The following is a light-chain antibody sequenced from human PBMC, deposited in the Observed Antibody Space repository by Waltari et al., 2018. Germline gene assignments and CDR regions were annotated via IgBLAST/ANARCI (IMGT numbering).Light chain of an antibody. J-gene: IGLJ2*01. CDR2: QDT. Sequence: SYVLTPPPSVSVSPGQTASITCSGDQLGNKYVSWYQQKPGQSPVLIIYQDTKRPSGIPERLSGSNSGNTATLTISGTQVMDEGDYYCQAWDTISAGLGGGTKLTVL. CDR3: QAWDTISAG. CDR1: QLGNKY. V-gene: IGLV3-1*01.